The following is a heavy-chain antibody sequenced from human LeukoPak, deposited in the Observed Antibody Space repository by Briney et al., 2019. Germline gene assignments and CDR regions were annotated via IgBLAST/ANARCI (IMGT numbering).Heavy chain of an antibody. Sequence: GGSLRLSCAASGFTFSSYWMHWVRQAPGKGLVWVSRINSDGSSTSYADSVKGRFTISRDNAKNTLYLQMNSLRAEDTAVYYCAGGGYYFHDAFDIWGQGTMVTVSS. CDR1: GFTFSSYW. V-gene: IGHV3-74*01. D-gene: IGHD3-3*01. J-gene: IGHJ3*02. CDR2: INSDGSST. CDR3: AGGGYYFHDAFDI.